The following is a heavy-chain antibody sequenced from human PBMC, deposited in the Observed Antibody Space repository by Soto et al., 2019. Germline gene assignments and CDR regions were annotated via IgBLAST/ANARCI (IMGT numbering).Heavy chain of an antibody. J-gene: IGHJ4*02. Sequence: GASGKGSCKASGFTLSSYGISWGGQGPGQGLEWMGWISAYNGNANYAQKLQGRVTMTTDTSTSTAYMELRSLRSDDAAVYYCARGESVVAATDFDYWGQGTLVTVSS. D-gene: IGHD2-15*01. CDR1: GFTLSSYG. CDR2: ISAYNGNA. CDR3: ARGESVVAATDFDY. V-gene: IGHV1-18*01.